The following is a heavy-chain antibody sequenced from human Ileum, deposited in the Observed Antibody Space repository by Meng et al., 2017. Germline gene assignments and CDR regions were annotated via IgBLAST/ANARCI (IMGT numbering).Heavy chain of an antibody. V-gene: IGHV6-1*01. CDR2: TYYRSKWYN. CDR1: GDRLFNNSAT. Sequence: QVPLQPSGPGGVKPSPTLSLTLAISGDRLFNNSATWNWVRQFPSRGLEWMGRTYYRSKWYNDYALSVTSRITVNPDTSKNQISHQLNSVTPDDTAVYYCAREAHLAAFGHWGQGTLVTVSS. CDR3: AREAHLAAFGH. J-gene: IGHJ4*02. D-gene: IGHD6-25*01.